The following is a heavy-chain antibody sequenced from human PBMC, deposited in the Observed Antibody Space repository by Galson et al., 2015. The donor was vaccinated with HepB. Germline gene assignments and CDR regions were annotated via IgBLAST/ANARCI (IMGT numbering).Heavy chain of an antibody. D-gene: IGHD1-26*01. CDR1: GYSFINYW. CDR2: IYPGDSDT. V-gene: IGHV5-51*01. J-gene: IGHJ3*02. CDR3: ARLGRPSPTADAFDI. Sequence: QSGAEVKKPGESLKISCKGSGYSFINYWIGWVRQMPGKGLECMGIIYPGDSDTRYSPSFQGQVTISVDKSISPAYLQWSTLKASHPALFYCARLGRPSPTADAFDIWGQGTTVTVSS.